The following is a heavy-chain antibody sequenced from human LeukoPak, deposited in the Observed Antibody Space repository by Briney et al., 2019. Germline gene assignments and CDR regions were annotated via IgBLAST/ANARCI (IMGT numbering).Heavy chain of an antibody. CDR2: ISPSGDAT. Sequence: PGGSLRLSCAASGFIFSSHGMNWVRQAPGKGLEWVSGISPSGDATFYADSVKGRFTISRDNSKNTVYLQMNSLRAEDTAVYYCAKDRNFLSDIVATPWLDYWGQGTLVTVSS. J-gene: IGHJ4*02. D-gene: IGHD5-12*01. CDR3: AKDRNFLSDIVATPWLDY. CDR1: GFIFSSHG. V-gene: IGHV3-23*01.